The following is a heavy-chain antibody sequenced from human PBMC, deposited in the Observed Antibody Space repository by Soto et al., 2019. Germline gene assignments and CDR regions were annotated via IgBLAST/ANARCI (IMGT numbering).Heavy chain of an antibody. Sequence: ASVKVSCKASGYTFTNYFIHWVRQAPGQGLEWMGIIIPSVGITTYAQKFQGRVTITTDKSTSTAYMELSSLRSEDTAVYYCAGGIAAAGTSYYYYGMDVWGQGTTVTVSS. CDR1: GYTFTNYF. V-gene: IGHV1-46*01. CDR3: AGGIAAAGTSYYYYGMDV. J-gene: IGHJ6*02. D-gene: IGHD6-13*01. CDR2: IIPSVGIT.